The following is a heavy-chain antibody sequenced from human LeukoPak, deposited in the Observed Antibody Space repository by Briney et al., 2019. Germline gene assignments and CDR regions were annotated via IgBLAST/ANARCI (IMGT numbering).Heavy chain of an antibody. D-gene: IGHD6-19*01. V-gene: IGHV4-59*01. CDR2: IYHSGST. CDR1: GVSITSYF. J-gene: IGHJ4*02. CDR3: ARGRVPGA. Sequence: TSETLSLTCTVSGVSITSYFWSWIRQPPGRGLEWIGYIYHSGSTNSNPSLKSRDSISLDTSKNQFSLKLSSVTAADTAVYYCARGRVPGAWGQGTLVTVSS.